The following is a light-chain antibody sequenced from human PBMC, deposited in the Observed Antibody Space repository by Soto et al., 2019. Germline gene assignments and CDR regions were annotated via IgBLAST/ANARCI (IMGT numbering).Light chain of an antibody. CDR1: QRVSNH. V-gene: IGKV3-15*01. J-gene: IGKJ5*01. Sequence: ETLMTQSPVTLSVSPGDTVTLSCRASQRVSNHLAWYHQKPGPAPRLLIYAASTRATAIPVRFSGSGSETELTITIRSLQSEDFEVYYCQQYYDWPITFGQGTRLEIK. CDR2: AAS. CDR3: QQYYDWPIT.